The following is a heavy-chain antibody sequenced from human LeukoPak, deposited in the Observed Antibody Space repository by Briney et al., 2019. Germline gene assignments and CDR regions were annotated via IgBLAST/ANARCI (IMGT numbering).Heavy chain of an antibody. CDR2: INHSGST. J-gene: IGHJ5*02. D-gene: IGHD3-3*01. Sequence: PETLSLTCAVYGGSFSGYYWSWIRQPPGKGLEWIGEINHSGSTNYNPSLKSRVTISVDTSKNQFSLKLSSVTAADTAVYYCARGRSGYDFWSGYYNWFDPWGQGTLVTVSS. V-gene: IGHV4-34*01. CDR3: ARGRSGYDFWSGYYNWFDP. CDR1: GGSFSGYY.